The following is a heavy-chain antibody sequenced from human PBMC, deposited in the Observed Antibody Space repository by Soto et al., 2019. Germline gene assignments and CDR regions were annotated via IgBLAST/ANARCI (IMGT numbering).Heavy chain of an antibody. J-gene: IGHJ6*02. CDR1: GFTFSSYG. D-gene: IGHD2-2*01. CDR3: ARDGPEGCRSSTSWYLGSSGGMDV. CDR2: IWYDGSNK. V-gene: IGHV3-33*01. Sequence: LRLSWAASGFTFSSYGMHWVRQAPGKGLEWVAVIWYDGSNKYYADSVKGRFTISRDNSKNTLYLQMNSLRAEDTAVYYCARDGPEGCRSSTSWYLGSSGGMDVWGQGTTVTVSS.